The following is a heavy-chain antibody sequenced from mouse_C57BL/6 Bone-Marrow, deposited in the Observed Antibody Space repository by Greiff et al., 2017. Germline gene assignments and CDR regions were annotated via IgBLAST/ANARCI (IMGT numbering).Heavy chain of an antibody. Sequence: EVMLVESEGGLVQPGSSMKLSCTASGFTFSDYYMAWVRQVPEKGLEWVANINYDGSSTYYLDSLKSRFIISRDNAKNILYLQMSSLKSEDTATYYCARDGGWDYFAYWGQGTTLTVSS. CDR1: GFTFSDYY. CDR2: INYDGSST. CDR3: ARDGGWDYFAY. V-gene: IGHV5-16*01. J-gene: IGHJ2*01. D-gene: IGHD3-3*01.